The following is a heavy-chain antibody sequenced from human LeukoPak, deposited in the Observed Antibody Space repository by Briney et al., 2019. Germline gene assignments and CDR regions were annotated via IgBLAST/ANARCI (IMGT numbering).Heavy chain of an antibody. D-gene: IGHD1-26*01. Sequence: GGSLRLSCEASGFTFSSYGMHWVRQTPGKGLEWVSFIQYDASYDLYSDSVRGRFTISRDNSKNILYLQMNSLRTEDSAVYFCAKDFRVGARSFDYWGQGTLVTVSS. CDR3: AKDFRVGARSFDY. V-gene: IGHV3-30*02. J-gene: IGHJ4*02. CDR1: GFTFSSYG. CDR2: IQYDASYD.